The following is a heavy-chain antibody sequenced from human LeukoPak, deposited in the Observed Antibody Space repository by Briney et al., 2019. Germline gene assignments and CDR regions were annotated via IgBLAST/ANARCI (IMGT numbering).Heavy chain of an antibody. CDR3: TTFYHEYSPY. J-gene: IGHJ4*02. CDR1: GFSFMNAW. D-gene: IGHD2/OR15-2a*01. CDR2: IKSNADGGTP. Sequence: GGSLRLSCAASGFSFMNAWMIWVRQAPGKGLEWVGRIKSNADGGTPDYAAPARGRFTISRDDSKNTLYLQMSSLKTEDTAVYYCTTFYHEYSPYWGRGTLVTVSS. V-gene: IGHV3-15*01.